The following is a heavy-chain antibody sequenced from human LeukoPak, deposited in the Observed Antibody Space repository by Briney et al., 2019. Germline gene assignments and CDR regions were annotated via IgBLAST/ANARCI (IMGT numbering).Heavy chain of an antibody. CDR3: ARDVSYGYIPQYYFDY. J-gene: IGHJ4*02. V-gene: IGHV3-11*01. CDR2: ISSSGSTI. Sequence: GGSLRLSCVVSGFTVSNNYMSWVRQAPRKGLEWVSYISSSGSTIYYADSVKGRFTISRDNAKNSLYLQMNSLRAEDTAVYYCARDVSYGYIPQYYFDYWGQGTLVTVSS. CDR1: GFTVSNNY. D-gene: IGHD5-18*01.